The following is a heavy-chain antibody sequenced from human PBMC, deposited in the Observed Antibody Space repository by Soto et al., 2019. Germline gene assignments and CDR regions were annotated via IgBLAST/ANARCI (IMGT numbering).Heavy chain of an antibody. Sequence: GASVKVSCAASGFTFSSYSMNWVRQAPGKGLEWVSSISSSSSYIYYADSVKGRFTISRDNAKNSLYLQMNSLRAEDTAVYYCARDGLEIGSSPNPYGMVVWGQGTTVTVSS. D-gene: IGHD6-6*01. CDR1: GFTFSSYS. V-gene: IGHV3-21*01. CDR2: ISSSSSYI. CDR3: ARDGLEIGSSPNPYGMVV. J-gene: IGHJ6*02.